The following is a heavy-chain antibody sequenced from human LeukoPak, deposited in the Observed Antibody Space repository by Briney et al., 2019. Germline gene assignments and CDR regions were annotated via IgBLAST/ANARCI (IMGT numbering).Heavy chain of an antibody. D-gene: IGHD6-19*01. CDR2: IYSGGST. J-gene: IGHJ4*02. CDR3: AKAGIGVVGYFDY. Sequence: GGSLRLSCVVSGFIASSNYVTWVRQAPGKGLEWISLIYSGGSTYYADSVMGRFTTSRDNSKNTLYLQMNSLRDEDTALYYCAKAGIGVVGYFDYWGQGTLVTVSS. V-gene: IGHV3-53*01. CDR1: GFIASSNY.